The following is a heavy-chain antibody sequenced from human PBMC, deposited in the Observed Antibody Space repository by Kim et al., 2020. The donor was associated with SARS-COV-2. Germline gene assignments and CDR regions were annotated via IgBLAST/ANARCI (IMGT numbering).Heavy chain of an antibody. Sequence: GGSLRLSCAASGFTFSSHGMHWVRQAPGKGLEWVAVISYDGSNKYYADSVKGRFTISRDNSKNTLYLQMNSLRAEDTAVYYCAKERRWYFDWLPNYYYYGIGIWGQGTTVTVSS. CDR2: ISYDGSNK. J-gene: IGHJ6*02. CDR1: GFTFSSHG. CDR3: AKERRWYFDWLPNYYYYGIGI. D-gene: IGHD3-9*01. V-gene: IGHV3-30*18.